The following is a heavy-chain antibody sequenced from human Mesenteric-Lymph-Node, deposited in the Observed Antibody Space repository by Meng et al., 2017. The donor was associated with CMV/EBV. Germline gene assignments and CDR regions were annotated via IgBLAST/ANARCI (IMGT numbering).Heavy chain of an antibody. CDR3: ARDPAEVGNDY. CDR2: ISSSSSYI. CDR1: GFTFSSYS. J-gene: IGHJ4*02. Sequence: SCAASGFTFSSYSMNWVRQAPGKGLEWVSSISSSSSYIYYADSVKGRFTISRDNAKNSLHLQMNSLRAEDTAVYYCARDPAEVGNDYWGQGTLVTVSS. D-gene: IGHD2-2*01. V-gene: IGHV3-21*01.